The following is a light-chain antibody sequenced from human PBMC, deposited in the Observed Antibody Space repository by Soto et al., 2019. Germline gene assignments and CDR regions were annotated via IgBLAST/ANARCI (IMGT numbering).Light chain of an antibody. CDR2: DAS. J-gene: IGKJ4*01. Sequence: EIVLTQSPATLSLSPGDRAVLSCRASQSVSRSLTWYQHKPGQAPRLLIYDASTRATGIPRRFSGSGSGTDFTLTISRVEPEDFAVYSWQHRSNRFCGGTKVEIK. CDR3: QHRSNR. CDR1: QSVSRS. V-gene: IGKV3-11*01.